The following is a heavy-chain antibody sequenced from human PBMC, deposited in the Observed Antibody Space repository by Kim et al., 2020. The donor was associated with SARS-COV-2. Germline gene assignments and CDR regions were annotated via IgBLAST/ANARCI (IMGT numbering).Heavy chain of an antibody. J-gene: IGHJ3*02. D-gene: IGHD2-21*02. CDR3: AKDKLLGGLAYCGGDCYRDAFDI. V-gene: IGHV3-23*01. CDR1: GFTFSSYA. Sequence: GGSLRLSCAASGFTFSSYAMSWVRQAPGKGLDWVSAISGSGGSTYYADSVKGRFTTARDNSKNTLYLQRNSQRAKDTAVYYCAKDKLLGGLAYCGGDCYRDAFDIWGQGTLGTVSS. CDR2: ISGSGGST.